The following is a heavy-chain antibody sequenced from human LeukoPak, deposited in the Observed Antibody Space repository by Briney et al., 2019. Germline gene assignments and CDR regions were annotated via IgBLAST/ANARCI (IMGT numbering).Heavy chain of an antibody. CDR1: GGPISSSSYY. J-gene: IGHJ4*02. V-gene: IGHV4-39*07. CDR2: IYYSGST. D-gene: IGHD3-10*01. CDR3: ARGENYYGSGSYPPGH. Sequence: PSETLSLTCTVSGGPISSSSYYWGWIRQPPGKGLEWIGSIYYSGSTYYNPSLKSRVSISVDTSKNQFSLKLSSVTAADTAVYYCARGENYYGSGSYPPGHWGQGTLVTVSS.